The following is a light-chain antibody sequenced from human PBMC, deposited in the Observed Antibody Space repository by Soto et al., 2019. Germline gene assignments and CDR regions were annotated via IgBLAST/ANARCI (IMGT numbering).Light chain of an antibody. CDR3: QSYDDSLSVHYV. CDR1: SSNIGSTYD. V-gene: IGLV1-40*01. Sequence: QSVLTQPPSVSGAPGQRVTISCTGSSSNIGSTYDVQWYQQLPGTAPTLLIHGNTDRPSGVPDRFSGSKSGTSASLAITGLQADNEADYCQSYDDSLSVHYVFGTGTKVTV. J-gene: IGLJ1*01. CDR2: GNT.